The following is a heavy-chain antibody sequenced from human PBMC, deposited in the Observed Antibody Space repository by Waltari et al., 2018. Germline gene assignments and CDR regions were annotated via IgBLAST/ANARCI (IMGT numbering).Heavy chain of an antibody. D-gene: IGHD1-1*01. CDR3: ARVAKTGIDYYYYMDV. CDR2: ISPFFGTA. CDR1: GGTFSSYA. Sequence: QVQLVQSGAEVKKPGSSVKVSCKASGGTFSSYAISWVRQAPGQGLEWMGGISPFFGTANYAQKFQGRVTITADESTSTAYMELSSLRAEDTAVYYCARVAKTGIDYYYYMDVWGKGTTVTISS. J-gene: IGHJ6*03. V-gene: IGHV1-69*12.